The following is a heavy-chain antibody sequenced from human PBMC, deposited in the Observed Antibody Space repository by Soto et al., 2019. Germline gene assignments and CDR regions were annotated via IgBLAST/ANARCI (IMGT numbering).Heavy chain of an antibody. Sequence: SVKVSCKXSGGTFSSYAISWVRQAPGQGLEWMGGIIPIFGTANYAQKFQGRVTITADESTSTAYMELSSLRSEDTAVYYCARDAGGYSGYDPDYWGQGTLVTVSS. J-gene: IGHJ4*02. CDR2: IIPIFGTA. V-gene: IGHV1-69*13. CDR1: GGTFSSYA. CDR3: ARDAGGYSGYDPDY. D-gene: IGHD5-12*01.